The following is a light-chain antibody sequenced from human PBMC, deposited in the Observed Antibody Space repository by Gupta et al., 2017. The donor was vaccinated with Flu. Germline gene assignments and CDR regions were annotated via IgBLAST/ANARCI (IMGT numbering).Light chain of an antibody. CDR3: QQSDGPTS. CDR1: QFIDRY. CDR2: TAS. V-gene: IGKV1-39*01. Sequence: DIQMTQSTSSLSASVGDRVTITCRASQFIDRYVNWYQQKPGKAPNLLIYTASSLQSGVPSRFSGGGSGTTFTLTISSLQPEDFATYYCQQSDGPTSFGGGTKVEIK. J-gene: IGKJ4*01.